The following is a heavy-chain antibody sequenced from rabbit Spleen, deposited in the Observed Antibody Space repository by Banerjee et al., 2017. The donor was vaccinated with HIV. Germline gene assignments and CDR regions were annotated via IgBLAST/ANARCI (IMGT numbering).Heavy chain of an antibody. CDR3: AKSAGVGGDAYVNL. CDR1: GFSFSSNYW. V-gene: IGHV1S40*01. CDR2: IYTGDGTT. D-gene: IGHD6-1*01. J-gene: IGHJ4*01. Sequence: QSLEESGGDLVKPGASLTLTCTASGFSFSSNYWMCWVRQAPGKGPEWIACIYTGDGTTYYASWAKGRFTISKTSSTTVTLQMTSLTAADTATYFCAKSAGVGGDAYVNLWGPGTLVTVS.